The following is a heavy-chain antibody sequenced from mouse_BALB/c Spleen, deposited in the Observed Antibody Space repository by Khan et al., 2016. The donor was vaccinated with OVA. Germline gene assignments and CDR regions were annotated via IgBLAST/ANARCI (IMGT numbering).Heavy chain of an antibody. V-gene: IGHV3-8*02. D-gene: IGHD2-4*01. Sequence: VQLKQSGPSLVKPSQTLSLTCSVTGDSITSGYWNCIRKFPGNKLEYMGYIRYSGSTNYNPSLKSRLFFTPDTSKNQYYLQLNSVTTEDTATYYCARYDYDYDGAFAYWGQGTLVTVSA. J-gene: IGHJ3*01. CDR2: IRYSGST. CDR1: GDSITSGY. CDR3: ARYDYDYDGAFAY.